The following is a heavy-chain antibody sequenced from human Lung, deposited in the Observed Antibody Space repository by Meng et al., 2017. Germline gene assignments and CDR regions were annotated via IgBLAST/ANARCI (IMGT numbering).Heavy chain of an antibody. J-gene: IGHJ4*02. V-gene: IGHV4-34*01. CDR3: ARGPTTMAHDFDY. CDR1: GGSFSDYY. CDR2: INHSGST. D-gene: IGHD4-11*01. Sequence: QVQLQQWGAGLLKPSEPPSLPCVVSGGSFSDYYWSWIRQPPGKGLEWIGEINHSGSTNYNPSLESRATISVDTSQNNLSLKLSSVTAADSAVYYCARGPTTMAHDFDYWGQGTLVTVSS.